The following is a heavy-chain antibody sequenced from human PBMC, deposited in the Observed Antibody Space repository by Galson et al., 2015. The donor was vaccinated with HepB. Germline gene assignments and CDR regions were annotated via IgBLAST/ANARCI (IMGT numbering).Heavy chain of an antibody. D-gene: IGHD4-17*01. CDR1: GFRLDDYA. V-gene: IGHV3-20*01. CDR2: INWNGAHI. CDR3: ARGLGDYEGRPYNWFDP. J-gene: IGHJ5*02. Sequence: SLRLSCAASGFRLDDYAMSWVRQAPGKGLEWVSGINWNGAHIAYVDSVKGRFTISRDNAKNSLYLQMSNLRVEDTAFYHCARGLGDYEGRPYNWFDPWGQGTLVTVSS.